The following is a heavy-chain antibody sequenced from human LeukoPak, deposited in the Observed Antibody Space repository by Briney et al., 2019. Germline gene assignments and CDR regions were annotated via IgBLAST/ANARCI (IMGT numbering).Heavy chain of an antibody. D-gene: IGHD2-21*02. J-gene: IGHJ6*02. CDR1: VLTVSLNY. V-gene: IGHV3-53*01. CDR3: ASEVATAVGWNHYGMDV. Sequence: GPQRLFCAASVLTVSLNYMSCLPDATGEALEWVTVIYSGGSTYYADSVKGRFTISRDNSKNTLYLQMNSLRVEDTAVYYCASEVATAVGWNHYGMDVWGQGTTVTVSS. CDR2: IYSGGST.